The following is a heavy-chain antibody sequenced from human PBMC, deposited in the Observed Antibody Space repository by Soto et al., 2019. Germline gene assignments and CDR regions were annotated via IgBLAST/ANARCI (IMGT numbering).Heavy chain of an antibody. V-gene: IGHV3-48*02. J-gene: IGHJ4*02. CDR3: ARDTASIAAAGNDY. Sequence: EVQLVESGGGLVQPGGSLRLSCAASGFTFSSYSMNWVRQAPGKGLEWVSYISSSSSTIYYADSVKGRFTISRDNAKNSLDLQMNSLRDEDTAVYYCARDTASIAAAGNDYWGQGTLVTVSS. CDR2: ISSSSSTI. D-gene: IGHD6-13*01. CDR1: GFTFSSYS.